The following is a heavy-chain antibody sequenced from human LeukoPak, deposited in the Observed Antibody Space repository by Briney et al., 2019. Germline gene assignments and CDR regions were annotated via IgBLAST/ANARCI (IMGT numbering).Heavy chain of an antibody. J-gene: IGHJ4*02. CDR1: GFTFCSYG. CDR3: AKAFSGWTFDY. Sequence: PGGSLRLSCAASGFTFCSYGMHWVRQAPGKGLEWVAVISYDGSNKYYADSVKGRFTISRDNSKNTLYLQMNSLRAEDTAVYYCAKAFSGWTFDYWDQGTLVTVSS. CDR2: ISYDGSNK. V-gene: IGHV3-30*18. D-gene: IGHD6-19*01.